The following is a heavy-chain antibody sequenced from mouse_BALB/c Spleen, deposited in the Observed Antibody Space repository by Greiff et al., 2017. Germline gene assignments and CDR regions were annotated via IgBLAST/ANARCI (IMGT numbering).Heavy chain of an antibody. CDR2: IDPYNGGT. CDR1: GYAFTSYN. D-gene: IGHD2-4*01. V-gene: IGHV1S135*01. Sequence: VHVKQSGPELVKPGASVKVSCKASGYAFTSYNMYWVKQSHGKSLEWIGYIDPYNGGTSYNQKFKGKATLTVDKSSSTAYMHLNSLTSEDSAVYSCAREDDYDGAWFAYWGQGTLVTVSA. J-gene: IGHJ3*01. CDR3: AREDDYDGAWFAY.